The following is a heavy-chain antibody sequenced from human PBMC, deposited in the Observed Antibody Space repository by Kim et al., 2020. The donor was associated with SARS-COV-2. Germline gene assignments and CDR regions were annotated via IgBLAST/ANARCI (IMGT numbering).Heavy chain of an antibody. Sequence: SLKSRVTISVDTSKTQFSMKLSSVTAADTAVYYCARHGRIAVAGSNWFDPWGQGTLVTVSS. V-gene: IGHV4-34*01. D-gene: IGHD6-19*01. CDR3: ARHGRIAVAGSNWFDP. J-gene: IGHJ5*02.